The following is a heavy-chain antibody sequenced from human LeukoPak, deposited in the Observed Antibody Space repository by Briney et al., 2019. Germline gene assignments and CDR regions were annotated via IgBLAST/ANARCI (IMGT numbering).Heavy chain of an antibody. CDR1: GGTFSSYA. V-gene: IGHV1-69*04. D-gene: IGHD5-18*01. Sequence: SVKVSCKASGGTFSSYAISWVRQAPGQGLEWMGRIIPILGIANYAQKFQGRVTINADKSTSTAYMELSSLRSQDSAVYYCPRGNIQLSTPFDYWGQGTLVTVSS. CDR3: PRGNIQLSTPFDY. CDR2: IIPILGIA. J-gene: IGHJ4*02.